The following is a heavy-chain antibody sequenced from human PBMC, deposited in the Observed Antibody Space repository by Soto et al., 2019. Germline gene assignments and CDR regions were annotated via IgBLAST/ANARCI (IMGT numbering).Heavy chain of an antibody. CDR2: IRSKDYGGTT. Sequence: GGSLRLSCATSGFTFGYFSISWVCQAPGRGLEWVGFIRSKDYGGTTEYAASVKGRFAISRDGSTGIAYLQMNSLKIEDTAVYYCTREIPYFDSWGQGTLVTVSS. J-gene: IGHJ4*02. CDR3: TREIPYFDS. V-gene: IGHV3-49*02. CDR1: GFTFGYFS.